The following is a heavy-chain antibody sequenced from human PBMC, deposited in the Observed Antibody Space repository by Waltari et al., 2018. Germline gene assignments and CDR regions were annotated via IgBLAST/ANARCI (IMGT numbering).Heavy chain of an antibody. V-gene: IGHV1-69*02. Sequence: QVQLVQSGAEVKKPGSSVKVSCKASGGTFSSYTISWVRQAPGQGLEWMGRIIPILGIANYAQKFQGRVTITADKSTSTAYMELSSLRSEDAAVYYCARKSRELYYFDYWGQGTLVTVSS. CDR3: ARKSRELYYFDY. CDR1: GGTFSSYT. CDR2: IIPILGIA. D-gene: IGHD1-26*01. J-gene: IGHJ4*02.